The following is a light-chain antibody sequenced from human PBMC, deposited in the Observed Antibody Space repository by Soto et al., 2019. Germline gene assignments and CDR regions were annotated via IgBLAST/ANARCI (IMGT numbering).Light chain of an antibody. J-gene: IGLJ2*01. CDR1: SSDVGGYHY. CDR3: CSYAGSYTLV. V-gene: IGLV2-11*01. Sequence: QSVLTQPRSVSGSPGQSVTLSCTGTSSDVGGYHYVSWYQHHPGKAPKIIIYDVNKRPSGVPDRFSGSKSGNTASLTISGLQTEDEADYSCCSYAGSYTLVFGGGTKVTVL. CDR2: DVN.